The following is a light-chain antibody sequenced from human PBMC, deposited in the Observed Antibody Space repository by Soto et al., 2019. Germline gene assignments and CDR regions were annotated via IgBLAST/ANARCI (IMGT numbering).Light chain of an antibody. CDR3: SSYTGSSTLYV. CDR1: SSDVGTYNY. J-gene: IGLJ1*01. Sequence: QSVLTQPASVSGSPGQSITISCTGTSSDVGTYNYVSWYQQHPGKAPKVMIYEVTYRPSGVSNRFSGSKSGNTASLTISGPQAEDEAEYYRSSYTGSSTLYVFGTGTKV. V-gene: IGLV2-14*01. CDR2: EVT.